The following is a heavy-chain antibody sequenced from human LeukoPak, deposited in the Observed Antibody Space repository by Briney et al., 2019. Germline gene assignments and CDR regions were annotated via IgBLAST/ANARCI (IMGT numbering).Heavy chain of an antibody. CDR3: ARLLDNYDY. V-gene: IGHV5-51*01. CDR2: VHPADSDT. CDR1: GYGFTSYW. J-gene: IGHJ4*02. D-gene: IGHD3-16*01. Sequence: GGSLKISSKGSGYGFTSYWIGWVRQRPGKGVQWMGIVHPADSDTRYSPSFEGQVTISADKSISTAYLQWSSLEASDSAMYYCARLLDNYDYWGQGTLVTVSS.